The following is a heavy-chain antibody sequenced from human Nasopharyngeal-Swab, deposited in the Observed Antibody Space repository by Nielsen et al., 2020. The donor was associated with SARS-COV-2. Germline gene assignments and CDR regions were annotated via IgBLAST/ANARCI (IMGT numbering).Heavy chain of an antibody. CDR2: IYTSGST. J-gene: IGHJ5*02. V-gene: IGHV4-61*02. CDR3: ARARRPSSMVRHRLDWFDP. Sequence: LRLSCTVSGGSISSGSYYWSWIRQPAGKGLEWIGRIYTSGSTNYNPSLKSRVTISVDTSKNQFSLKLSSVTAADTAVYYCARARRPSSMVRHRLDWFDPWGQGTLVTVSS. CDR1: GGSISSGSYY. D-gene: IGHD3-10*01.